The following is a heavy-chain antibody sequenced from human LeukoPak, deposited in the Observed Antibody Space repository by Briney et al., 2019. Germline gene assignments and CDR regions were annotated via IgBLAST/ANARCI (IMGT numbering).Heavy chain of an antibody. D-gene: IGHD3-22*01. CDR2: INHSGST. Sequence: NPSETLSLTCAVYGGSFSGYYWSWIRQPPGKGLEWIGEINHSGSTNYNPSLKSRVTISVDTSKNQFSLKLSSVTAADTAVYYCARGPNYYEPGGSIDYWGQGTLVTVSS. V-gene: IGHV4-34*01. J-gene: IGHJ4*02. CDR3: ARGPNYYEPGGSIDY. CDR1: GGSFSGYY.